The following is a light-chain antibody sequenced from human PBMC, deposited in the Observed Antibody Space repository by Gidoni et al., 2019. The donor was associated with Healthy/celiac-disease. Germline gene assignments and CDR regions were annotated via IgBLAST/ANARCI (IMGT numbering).Light chain of an antibody. J-gene: IGKJ3*01. CDR1: QSVSSN. CDR3: QQYNNWPFT. Sequence: ELVMTQSPATLCVSPGESATLSSRASQSVSSNLAWYQQKPGQAPRLLIYGASTRATGIPARFSGSGSGTEVTLTISSLQSEDCAVYYCQQYNNWPFTFGHGTKVDIK. V-gene: IGKV3-15*01. CDR2: GAS.